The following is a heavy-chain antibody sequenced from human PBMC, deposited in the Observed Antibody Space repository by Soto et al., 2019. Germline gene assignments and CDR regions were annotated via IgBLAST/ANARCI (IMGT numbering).Heavy chain of an antibody. Sequence: SETLSLTCTVSGGSVSNSNYYWGWIRQSTGKGLEWIGSVYYRGRSYSKSSVKSRVTISVDTSKNQFSLNLNSVTASDTAVYYCVSQRTSVLTQAYFDYWGPGALVTVSS. CDR2: VYYRGRS. CDR1: GGSVSNSNYY. D-gene: IGHD2-8*01. J-gene: IGHJ4*02. V-gene: IGHV4-39*01. CDR3: VSQRTSVLTQAYFDY.